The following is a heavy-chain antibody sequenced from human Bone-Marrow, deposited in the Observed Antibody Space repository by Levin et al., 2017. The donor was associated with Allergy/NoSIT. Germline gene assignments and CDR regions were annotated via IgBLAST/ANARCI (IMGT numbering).Heavy chain of an antibody. V-gene: IGHV3-30*03. D-gene: IGHD1-1*01. Sequence: GESLKISCVGSGFTFENHGIHWVRQAPGKGLEWVSVLSYDGTTEYYADSVKGRLTSSRDNSKNTVYLQIQSLTADDTAVYYCARTGGNHRHEIDSWGQGILVTVSS. J-gene: IGHJ4*02. CDR1: GFTFENHG. CDR3: ARTGGNHRHEIDS. CDR2: LSYDGTTE.